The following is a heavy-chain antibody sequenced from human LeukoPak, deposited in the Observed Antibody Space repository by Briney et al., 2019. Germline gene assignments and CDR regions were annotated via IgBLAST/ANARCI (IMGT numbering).Heavy chain of an antibody. J-gene: IGHJ4*02. CDR3: AREGVMGSSGWTTIDY. Sequence: GSLRLSCAASGFTFSSYAMSWVRQAPGKGLEWVSIIYSGGSTYHADSVKGRFTISRDNSKNTLYLQMNSLRAEDTAVYYCAREGVMGSSGWTTIDYWGQGTLVTVSS. CDR1: GFTFSSYA. CDR2: IYSGGST. V-gene: IGHV3-53*01. D-gene: IGHD6-19*01.